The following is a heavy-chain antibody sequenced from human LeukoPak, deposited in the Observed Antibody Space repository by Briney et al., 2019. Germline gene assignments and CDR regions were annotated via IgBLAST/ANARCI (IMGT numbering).Heavy chain of an antibody. V-gene: IGHV3-23*01. CDR1: GFTISRYA. CDR2: SSGSGGIT. J-gene: IGHJ6*02. D-gene: IGHD1-26*01. CDR3: AKGGTESYHYYGMDV. Sequence: GSLRLSCEASGFTISRYAMIWVRQAPGKGLEWVSGSSGSGGITSYADSVKGRFTISRDNSKNTLYLQMKSLRAEDTALYYCAKGGTESYHYYGMDVWGQGTTVTVSS.